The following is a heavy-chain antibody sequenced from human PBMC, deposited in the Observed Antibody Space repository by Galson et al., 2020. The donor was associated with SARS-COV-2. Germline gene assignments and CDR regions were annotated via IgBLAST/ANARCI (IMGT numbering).Heavy chain of an antibody. CDR3: ARGSYSDSSGWYVFNWFDP. J-gene: IGHJ5*02. CDR1: GGTFSSYA. CDR2: IIPIFGTA. D-gene: IGHD6-19*01. V-gene: IGHV1-69*13. Sequence: SVKVSCKASGGTFSSYAISWVRQAPGQGLEWMGGIIPIFGTANYAQKFQGRVTITADESTSTAYMELSSLRSEDTAVYYCARGSYSDSSGWYVFNWFDPWGQGTLVTVSS.